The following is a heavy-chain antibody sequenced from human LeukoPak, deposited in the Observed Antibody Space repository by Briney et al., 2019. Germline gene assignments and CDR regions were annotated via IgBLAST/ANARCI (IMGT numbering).Heavy chain of an antibody. J-gene: IGHJ4*02. Sequence: PGGSLRLSCAASGFPFDDYGMSWVRQAPGKGLEWVSGINWNGGDTGYADSVKGRFTISRDNAKNSLFLQMNSLRVEDTALYYCAREDDYDKLTGYGLPFFDYWGQRALVTVSS. V-gene: IGHV3-20*04. CDR1: GFPFDDYG. D-gene: IGHD3-9*01. CDR2: INWNGGDT. CDR3: AREDDYDKLTGYGLPFFDY.